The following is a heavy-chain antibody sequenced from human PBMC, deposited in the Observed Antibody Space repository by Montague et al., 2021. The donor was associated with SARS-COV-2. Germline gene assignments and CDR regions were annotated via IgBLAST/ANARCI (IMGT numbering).Heavy chain of an antibody. CDR3: ARAQNTCFSANCVIYFGF. Sequence: SETLSLTCTVSGGSISSYYWSWIRQPPGKGLEWIGYIYYTGSTKYNPSLKSRVTMSLDTPTNRFSLRLNSVTAADTAMYYCARAQNTCFSANCVIYFGFWGLGAQVTVSS. CDR1: GGSISSYY. V-gene: IGHV4-59*01. D-gene: IGHD3-9*01. CDR2: IYYTGST. J-gene: IGHJ4*02.